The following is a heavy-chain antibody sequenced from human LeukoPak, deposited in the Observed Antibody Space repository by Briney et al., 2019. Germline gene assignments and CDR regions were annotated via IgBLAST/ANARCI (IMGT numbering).Heavy chain of an antibody. CDR1: GFTFDDYA. Sequence: PGGSLRLSCAPSGFTFDDYAIHWVRQAPGNGREWVSLISWDDGSTYYADSVKCRFTISRDNTNNSLYLQMTSLRAEYTAVCYCTGGLYYFGYWGQGTLVTVSS. J-gene: IGHJ4*02. D-gene: IGHD1-14*01. CDR3: TGGLYYFGY. CDR2: ISWDDGST. V-gene: IGHV3-43D*03.